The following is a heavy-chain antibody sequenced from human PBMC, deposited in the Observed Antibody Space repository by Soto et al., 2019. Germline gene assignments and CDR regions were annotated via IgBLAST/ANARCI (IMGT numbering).Heavy chain of an antibody. CDR2: IGGSGGNT. Sequence: PGGSPRLSCAASGFTVRNYVMSWVRQAPGKGLEWVSGIGGSGGNTYYADSVKGRFTISRDNSKNTLYLQMNSLRAEDTAVYYCAKVEKELELPAFDIWGQGTMVTVSS. V-gene: IGHV3-23*01. J-gene: IGHJ3*02. CDR1: GFTVRNYV. D-gene: IGHD1-7*01. CDR3: AKVEKELELPAFDI.